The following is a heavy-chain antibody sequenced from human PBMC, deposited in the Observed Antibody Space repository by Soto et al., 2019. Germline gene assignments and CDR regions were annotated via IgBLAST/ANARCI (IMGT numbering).Heavy chain of an antibody. D-gene: IGHD3-16*01. J-gene: IGHJ4*02. CDR3: AKDPVRGGSELHDY. CDR1: GFTFSSYA. V-gene: IGHV3-23*01. Sequence: EVQLLESGGGLVQPGGSLRLSCAASGFTFSSYAMSWVRQAPGKGPEWVSAISGSGGSTYYADSVKGRFTISRDNSKNTLYLQMNSLRAEDTAVYYCAKDPVRGGSELHDYWGQGTLVTVSS. CDR2: ISGSGGST.